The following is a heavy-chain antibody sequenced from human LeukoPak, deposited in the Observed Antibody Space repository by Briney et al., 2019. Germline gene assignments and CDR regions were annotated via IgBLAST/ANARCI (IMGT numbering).Heavy chain of an antibody. V-gene: IGHV3-21*01. CDR2: ISSSSSYI. D-gene: IGHD4-23*01. Sequence: GGSLRLSCAASGFIVSSNYMTWVRQAPGKGLEWVSSISSSSSYIYYADSVKGRFTISRDNAKNSLYLQMNSLRAEDTAVYYCARQGVTYDDWGQGTLVTVSS. CDR1: GFIVSSNY. J-gene: IGHJ4*02. CDR3: ARQGVTYDD.